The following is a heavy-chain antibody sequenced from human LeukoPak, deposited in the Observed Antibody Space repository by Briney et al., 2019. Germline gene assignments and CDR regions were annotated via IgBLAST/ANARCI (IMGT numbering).Heavy chain of an antibody. Sequence: GGSLRLSCAASGFTFSSYAMSWVRQAPGKGLEWVSAFSGSGDITYYAVSVKGRFTISRDNSKNTLYLQMNSLRAEDTAVYYCAKGRCSGGSCRWAFDYWGQGTLVTVSS. CDR2: FSGSGDIT. CDR1: GFTFSSYA. CDR3: AKGRCSGGSCRWAFDY. J-gene: IGHJ4*02. D-gene: IGHD2-15*01. V-gene: IGHV3-23*01.